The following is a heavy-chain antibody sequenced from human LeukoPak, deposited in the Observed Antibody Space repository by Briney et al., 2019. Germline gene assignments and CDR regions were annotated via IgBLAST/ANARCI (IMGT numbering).Heavy chain of an antibody. V-gene: IGHV1-18*01. CDR1: GYTFTSYG. D-gene: IGHD3-10*01. CDR2: ISAYNGNT. J-gene: IGHJ3*02. CDR3: ARDRERITMVRGVYDAFDI. Sequence: ASVKVSCKASGYTFTSYGISWVRQAPGQGLEWMGWISAYNGNTNYAQKFQGRVTITTDESTSTAYMELSSLRSEDTAVYYCARDRERITMVRGVYDAFDIWGQGTMVTVSS.